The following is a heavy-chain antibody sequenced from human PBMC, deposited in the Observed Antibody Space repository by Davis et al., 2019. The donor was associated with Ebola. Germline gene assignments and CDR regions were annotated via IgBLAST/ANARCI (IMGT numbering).Heavy chain of an antibody. Sequence: AASVKVSCKASGYTFTSYGISWVRQAPGQGLEWMGWISAYNGNTNYAQKLQGRVAMTTDTSTSTAYMELRSLRSDDTAVYYCARVIAVAVFDYWGQGTLVTVSS. CDR1: GYTFTSYG. J-gene: IGHJ4*02. CDR2: ISAYNGNT. D-gene: IGHD6-19*01. V-gene: IGHV1-18*01. CDR3: ARVIAVAVFDY.